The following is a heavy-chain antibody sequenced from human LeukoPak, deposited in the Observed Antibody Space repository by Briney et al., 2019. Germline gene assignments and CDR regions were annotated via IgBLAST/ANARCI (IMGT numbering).Heavy chain of an antibody. CDR2: IRFDGSNK. CDR3: ATVGEEYGGLYFFDN. V-gene: IGHV3-30*02. Sequence: PGGSLRLSCSSSGFSFRKYAMHWVRQAPGKGLEWVAFIRFDGSNKYYADSVKGRFTISRDNSKKTLYLQMNSLRGEDTAVYYCATVGEEYGGLYFFDNWGQGTLVTVST. J-gene: IGHJ4*02. D-gene: IGHD4-23*01. CDR1: GFSFRKYA.